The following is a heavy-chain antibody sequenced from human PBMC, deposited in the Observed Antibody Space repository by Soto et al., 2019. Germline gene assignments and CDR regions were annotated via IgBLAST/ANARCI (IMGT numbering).Heavy chain of an antibody. CDR3: ALGPRGDSGLFDF. D-gene: IGHD4-17*01. CDR2: ISNTVATA. V-gene: IGHV3-23*01. CDR1: GFTFSSYA. Sequence: PGGSLRLSCAASGFTFSSYAMSWVRQVPGKGLEWVSTISNTVATAYYADSLTGRFSISRDNSKNTLYLQMSSLTAEDTAVFYCALGPRGDSGLFDFWGQGIVVTVSS. J-gene: IGHJ4*02.